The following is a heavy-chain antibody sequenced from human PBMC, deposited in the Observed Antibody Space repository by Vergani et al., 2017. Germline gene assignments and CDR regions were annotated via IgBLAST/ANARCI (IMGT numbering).Heavy chain of an antibody. J-gene: IGHJ6*02. CDR1: VYTFTSYA. Sequence: QVQLVQSGSELKKPGASVKVSCKASVYTFTSYAMNWVRQAPGQGLEWMGWINTNTGNPTYAQGFTGRFVFSLDTSVSTAYLQISSLKAEDTAVYYCARGVTMVRGVITHYYYYGMDVWGQGTTVTVSS. CDR2: INTNTGNP. V-gene: IGHV7-4-1*02. D-gene: IGHD3-10*01. CDR3: ARGVTMVRGVITHYYYYGMDV.